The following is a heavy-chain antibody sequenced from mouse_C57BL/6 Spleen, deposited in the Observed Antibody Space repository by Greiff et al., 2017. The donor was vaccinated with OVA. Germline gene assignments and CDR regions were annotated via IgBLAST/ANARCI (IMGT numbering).Heavy chain of an antibody. V-gene: IGHV1-15*01. CDR1: GYTFTDYE. D-gene: IGHD2-2*01. Sequence: VQLQQSGAELVRPGASVTLSCKASGYTFTDYEMHWVKQTPVHGLEWIGAIDPETGGTAYNQKFKGKAILTADKSSSTAYMELRSLTSEDSAVYYCTRLYGYDTRFAYWGQGTLVTVSA. CDR3: TRLYGYDTRFAY. J-gene: IGHJ3*01. CDR2: IDPETGGT.